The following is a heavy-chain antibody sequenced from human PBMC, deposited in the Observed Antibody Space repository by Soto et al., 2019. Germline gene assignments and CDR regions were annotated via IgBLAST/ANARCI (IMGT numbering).Heavy chain of an antibody. CDR2: INSDGSST. J-gene: IGHJ4*02. Sequence: LRLSCAASVFTFSSYWMHWVRQAPGKGLVWVSRINSDGSSTSYADSVKGRFTISRDNAKNTLYLQMNSLRAEDTAVYYCARVGHGSSWSNFDYWGQGTLVTVSS. D-gene: IGHD6-13*01. CDR3: ARVGHGSSWSNFDY. CDR1: VFTFSSYW. V-gene: IGHV3-74*01.